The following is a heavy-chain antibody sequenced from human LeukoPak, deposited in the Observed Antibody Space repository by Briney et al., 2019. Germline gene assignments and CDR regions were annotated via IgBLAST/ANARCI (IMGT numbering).Heavy chain of an antibody. CDR3: ARRAGAYSHPYDY. V-gene: IGHV3-53*01. CDR1: GLIFSDHY. D-gene: IGHD4/OR15-4a*01. J-gene: IGHJ4*02. Sequence: GGSLRLSCAASGLIFSDHYMDWVRQAPGKGLEWVSFIYSDNTHYSDSVKGRFTISRDNSKNTLYLQMNSLRAEDTAVYYCARRAGAYSHPYDYWGQGTLVTVSS. CDR2: IYSDNT.